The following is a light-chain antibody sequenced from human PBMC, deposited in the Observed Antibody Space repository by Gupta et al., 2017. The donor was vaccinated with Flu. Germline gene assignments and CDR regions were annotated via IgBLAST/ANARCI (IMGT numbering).Light chain of an antibody. CDR3: HQSATTPYT. Sequence: DIQMTQSPSSLSASVGDRVTITCRASQSFSGYLNWFQQKPGEAPKLLIYAASSLQSGVSSRFSRSGSGTEFTLTISGLQLEDLATYFCHQSATTPYTFPQGTIMGIK. V-gene: IGKV1-39*01. CDR1: QSFSGY. CDR2: AAS. J-gene: IGKJ2*01.